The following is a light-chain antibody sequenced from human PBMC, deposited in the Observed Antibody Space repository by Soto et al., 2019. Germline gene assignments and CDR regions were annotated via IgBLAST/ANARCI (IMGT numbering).Light chain of an antibody. V-gene: IGLV2-8*01. Sequence: QSALTQPPSASGSRGQSVTIPCAGSSSDVGSYHYVSWYQQHPGKAPKLVIYEVTKRPSGVPDRFSGSKSDNTASLTVSGLQPEDEADYYCTSCAGGNSYVFGTGTKLTVL. CDR2: EVT. CDR3: TSCAGGNSYV. CDR1: SSDVGSYHY. J-gene: IGLJ1*01.